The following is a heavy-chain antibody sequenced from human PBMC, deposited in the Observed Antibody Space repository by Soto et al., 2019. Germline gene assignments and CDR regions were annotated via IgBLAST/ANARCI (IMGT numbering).Heavy chain of an antibody. CDR2: ISAYNGNT. CDR1: GYTFTSYG. V-gene: IGHV1-18*04. CDR3: ARIRCTNGLCYYWFDP. Sequence: ASVKVSCKASGYTFTSYGISGVRQAPGQGLEWMGWISAYNGNTNYAQKLQGIVTMTTDTSTSTAYMELRSLRSDDTAVYYCARIRCTNGLCYYWFDPWGQGTLVTVSS. J-gene: IGHJ5*02. D-gene: IGHD2-8*01.